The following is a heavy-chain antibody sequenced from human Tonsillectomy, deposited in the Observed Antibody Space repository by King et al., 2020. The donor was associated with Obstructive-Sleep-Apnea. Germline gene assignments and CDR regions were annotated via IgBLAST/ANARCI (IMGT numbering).Heavy chain of an antibody. D-gene: IGHD3-3*01. CDR1: GGSISSGGYS. CDR2: IYSSGST. Sequence: QLQESGPGLEKPSQTLSLTCAVSGGSISSGGYSWTWIRQPPGKGLEWIGYIYSSGSTYYNPSLKSRVTISVDTSKNHFSLNLSSVTAADTAVYYCARVVTIFGVVIERFDYWGQGTLVTVSS. V-gene: IGHV4-30-4*07. J-gene: IGHJ4*02. CDR3: ARVVTIFGVVIERFDY.